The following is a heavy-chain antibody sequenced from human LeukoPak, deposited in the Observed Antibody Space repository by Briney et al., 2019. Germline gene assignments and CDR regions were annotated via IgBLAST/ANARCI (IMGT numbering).Heavy chain of an antibody. J-gene: IGHJ3*02. V-gene: IGHV4-39*02. Sequence: SETLSLTCTVSGGSISSSSYYWGWIRQPPGKGLEWIGSIYYSGSTYYNPSLKSRVTISVDTSKNQFSLQLNSVTPEHTAVYYCARDMNRAGFLGSSWLETYDVFDIWGQGTVVTVSS. CDR1: GGSISSSSYY. D-gene: IGHD6-13*01. CDR2: IYYSGST. CDR3: ARDMNRAGFLGSSWLETYDVFDI.